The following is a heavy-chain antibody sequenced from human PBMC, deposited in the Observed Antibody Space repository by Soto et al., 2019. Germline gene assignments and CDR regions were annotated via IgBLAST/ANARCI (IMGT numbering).Heavy chain of an antibody. D-gene: IGHD2-21*02. J-gene: IGHJ3*02. Sequence: ASVKVSCKASGYTFTSYGISWVRQAPGQGLEWMGWISAYNGNTNYAQKLQGRVTMTTDTSTSTAYMELRSLRSDDTAVYYCARDHPYCGGDCYLAFDIWGQGTMVTVSS. CDR1: GYTFTSYG. V-gene: IGHV1-18*01. CDR3: ARDHPYCGGDCYLAFDI. CDR2: ISAYNGNT.